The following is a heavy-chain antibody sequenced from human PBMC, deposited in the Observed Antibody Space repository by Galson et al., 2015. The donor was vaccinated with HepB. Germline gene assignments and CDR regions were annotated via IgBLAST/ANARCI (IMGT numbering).Heavy chain of an antibody. D-gene: IGHD6-13*01. V-gene: IGHV3-23*01. CDR1: GFSFSGYA. Sequence: SLRLSCAASGFSFSGYAMSWVRQAPGKGLEWVSGISGSGATTYYADSVKGRFTISRDNSQNTLSLQMNSLRAEDTALYYCAKSFRGYTSSYFDYWGQGTLVTASS. J-gene: IGHJ4*02. CDR3: AKSFRGYTSSYFDY. CDR2: ISGSGATT.